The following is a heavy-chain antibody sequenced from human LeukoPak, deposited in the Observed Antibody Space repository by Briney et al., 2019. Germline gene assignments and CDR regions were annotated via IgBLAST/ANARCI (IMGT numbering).Heavy chain of an antibody. CDR2: INPNSGCI. CDR1: VYIFTFYY. CDR3: ATVREWAKASGGLCY. J-gene: IGHJ4*02. V-gene: IGHV1-2*02. Sequence: ASVRVSFKPSVYIFTFYYMHWVREAPGQGGEGMGWINPNSGCINYEQKFQGRVLMTRDTSISTAYMELSRLRSDDTAVYYCATVREWAKASGGLCYWGQGTLVTVSS. D-gene: IGHD6-19*01.